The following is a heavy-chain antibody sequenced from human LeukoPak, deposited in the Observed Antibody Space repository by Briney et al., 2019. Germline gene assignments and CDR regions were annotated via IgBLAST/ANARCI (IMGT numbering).Heavy chain of an antibody. CDR1: GFTFSSYS. J-gene: IGHJ3*02. D-gene: IGHD1-26*01. Sequence: PGGSLRLSCAASGFTFSSYSMNWVHQAPGKGLEWVSSISSSSSYIYYADPVKGRFTISRDNAKNSLYLQMNSLRAEDTAVYYCAREGVGSDIWGQGTMVTVSS. CDR2: ISSSSSYI. V-gene: IGHV3-21*01. CDR3: AREGVGSDI.